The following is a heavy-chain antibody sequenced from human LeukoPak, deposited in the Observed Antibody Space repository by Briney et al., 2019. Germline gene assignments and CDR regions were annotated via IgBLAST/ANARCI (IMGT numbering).Heavy chain of an antibody. Sequence: GRSLRLSCAASGFTFSSYGMHWVRQAPGKGLEWVAVIWYDGSNKYYADSVKGRFTISRDNSKNTLYLQMNSLRAEDTAVYYCAREGGSNWFDPWGQGTLVNVSS. CDR1: GFTFSSYG. J-gene: IGHJ5*02. V-gene: IGHV3-33*01. D-gene: IGHD1-26*01. CDR2: IWYDGSNK. CDR3: AREGGSNWFDP.